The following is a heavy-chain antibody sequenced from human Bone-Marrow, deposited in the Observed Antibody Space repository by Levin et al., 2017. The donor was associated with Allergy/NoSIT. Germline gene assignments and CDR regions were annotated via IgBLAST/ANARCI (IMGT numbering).Heavy chain of an antibody. V-gene: IGHV3-7*04. J-gene: IGHJ4*02. CDR2: IKGDGSVK. CDR1: GFSFSGYF. D-gene: IGHD3-10*01. CDR3: AGGRGKDVDFDY. Sequence: GGSLRLSCAASGFSFSGYFMSWVRQAPGKGLEWVANIKGDGSVKFYVDSVKGRFTISRDNAKNSLYLQMNSLGVEDTAVYYCAGGRGKDVDFDYWGQGTLVTVSS.